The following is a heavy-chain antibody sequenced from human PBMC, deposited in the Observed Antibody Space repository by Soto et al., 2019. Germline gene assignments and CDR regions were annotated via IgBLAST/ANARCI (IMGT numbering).Heavy chain of an antibody. J-gene: IGHJ4*02. CDR1: GFTFSSYS. CDR2: MSSGSTTI. V-gene: IGHV3-48*02. CDR3: ARSREIFPQYYFDY. D-gene: IGHD3-3*01. Sequence: GGSLRLSCAASGFTFSSYSMNWVRQAPGKGLEWVSYMSSGSTTIYYADSVKGRFTISRDNAKNSLYLQMNSLRDEDTAVYYCARSREIFPQYYFDYWGQGTLVTVYS.